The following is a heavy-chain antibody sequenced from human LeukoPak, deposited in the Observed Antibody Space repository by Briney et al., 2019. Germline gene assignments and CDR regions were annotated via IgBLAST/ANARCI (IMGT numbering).Heavy chain of an antibody. CDR2: VYYGGTS. J-gene: IGHJ4*02. V-gene: IGHV4-39*01. D-gene: IGHD5-24*01. CDR3: VRHISTNTGYFDS. Sequence: PSETLSLTCTVSGGSLNSQSYYWGWTRQPPGKGLEWIGSVYYGGTSYSNPSLKGRVAIFVDTSRDQFSLDMSFVTDANTALYYCVRHISTNTGYFDSCGQGTLVSVSS. CDR1: GGSLNSQSYY.